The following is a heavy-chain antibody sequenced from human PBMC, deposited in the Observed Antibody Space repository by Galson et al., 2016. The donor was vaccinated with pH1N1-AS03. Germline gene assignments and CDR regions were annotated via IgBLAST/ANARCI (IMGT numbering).Heavy chain of an antibody. J-gene: IGHJ4*02. V-gene: IGHV1-18*04. CDR1: GYTFVNYG. Sequence: SVKVSCKASGYTFVNYGITWVRQAPGQGLEWMAWISIYNGNTKFAQKFQGRVTMTTDTSTSTAYMELRSLTSDDTAVYYCARDRGVYNWNDGLVSDQWGQGTLVTVSS. CDR2: ISIYNGNT. CDR3: ARDRGVYNWNDGLVSDQ. D-gene: IGHD1-20*01.